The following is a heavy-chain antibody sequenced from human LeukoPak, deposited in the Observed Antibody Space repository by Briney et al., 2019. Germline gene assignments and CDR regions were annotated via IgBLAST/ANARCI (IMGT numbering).Heavy chain of an antibody. CDR3: ARDLDIVVVAAAVRHYGLDV. J-gene: IGHJ6*02. V-gene: IGHV1-18*01. CDR1: GYTFTNYG. CDR2: ISPYNGNT. D-gene: IGHD2-15*01. Sequence: ASVKVSCKASGYTFTNYGISWVRQAPGQGLEWIGWISPYNGNTNYAQKFQGRVTMTTDTSTTTAYMELRSLRSDDTAVYYCARDLDIVVVAAAVRHYGLDVWGQGTTVTVSS.